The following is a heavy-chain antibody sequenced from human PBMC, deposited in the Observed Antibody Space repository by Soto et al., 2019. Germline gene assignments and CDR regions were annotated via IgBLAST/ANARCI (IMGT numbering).Heavy chain of an antibody. Sequence: SETLSLTCTVSGGSISSYYWSWIRQPPGKGLEWIGYIYYSGSTNYNPSLKSRVTISVDTSKNQFSLKLSSVTAADTAVYYCARMTAVTTWDYYGMDVWGQGTTVTVSS. J-gene: IGHJ6*02. D-gene: IGHD4-17*01. CDR1: GGSISSYY. V-gene: IGHV4-59*08. CDR3: ARMTAVTTWDYYGMDV. CDR2: IYYSGST.